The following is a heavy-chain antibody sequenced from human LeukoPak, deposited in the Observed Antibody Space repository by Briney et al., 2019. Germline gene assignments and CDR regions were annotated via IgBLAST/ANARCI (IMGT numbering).Heavy chain of an antibody. V-gene: IGHV4-39*01. CDR1: GGSISSSDYY. CDR3: ARLLAVAGNWHFDY. CDR2: LYYSGST. Sequence: SETLSLTCTVSGGSISSSDYYWGWIRQPPGKGLEWIGSLYYSGSTYYNPSFKSRVTISVDTSKNQFSLKLSSLTAADTAVYYCARLLAVAGNWHFDYWGQGTLVTVSS. D-gene: IGHD6-19*01. J-gene: IGHJ4*02.